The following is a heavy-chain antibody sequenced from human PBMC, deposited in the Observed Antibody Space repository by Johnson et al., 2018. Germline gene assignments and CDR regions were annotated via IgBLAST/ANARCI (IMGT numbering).Heavy chain of an antibody. CDR3: ARHFGEVNTYYYFYAMDV. Sequence: QVQLVQSGAAVKKPGASVKVSCKASVYTFTTFYMHWVRQAPGQGLEWWGMINPSGDSTSYAPKFQGRVTLTRDTSKSTIYMELSTRRSEDTAVYYCARHFGEVNTYYYFYAMDVWGQGTTVTVSS. CDR2: INPSGDST. V-gene: IGHV1-46*01. J-gene: IGHJ6*02. D-gene: IGHD3-3*01. CDR1: VYTFTTFY.